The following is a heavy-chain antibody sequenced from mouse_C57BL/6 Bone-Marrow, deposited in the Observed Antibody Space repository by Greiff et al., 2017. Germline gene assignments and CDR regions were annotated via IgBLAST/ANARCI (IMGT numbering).Heavy chain of an antibody. J-gene: IGHJ2*01. CDR3: AREGYDGYSYYFDY. CDR1: GYSFTSYW. CDR2: FYPGSGST. Sequence: VQLQQPGAVLVKPGTSVKMSCKASGYSFTSYWITWVRQRPGQGLEWIGDFYPGSGSTNYNEKFKSKATLTVDTSSSTAYMPLSSLTSEDSAVYYCAREGYDGYSYYFDYWGQGTTLTVSS. D-gene: IGHD2-3*01. V-gene: IGHV1-55*01.